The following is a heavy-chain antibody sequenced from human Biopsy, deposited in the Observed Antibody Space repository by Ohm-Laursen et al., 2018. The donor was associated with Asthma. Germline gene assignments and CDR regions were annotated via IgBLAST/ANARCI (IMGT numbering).Heavy chain of an antibody. CDR2: IYYSGRT. CDR1: GDAMSTSGSY. Sequence: GTLSLTCIVSGDAMSTSGSYWGWIRQSPGKGLEWIGSIYYSGRTYYNPSLESRVTISTDTSKNQFSLKVTSVTAADTAVYYCARAVSSSSYWYFDLWGRGELVTVSS. J-gene: IGHJ2*01. V-gene: IGHV4-39*01. CDR3: ARAVSSSSYWYFDL. D-gene: IGHD6-6*01.